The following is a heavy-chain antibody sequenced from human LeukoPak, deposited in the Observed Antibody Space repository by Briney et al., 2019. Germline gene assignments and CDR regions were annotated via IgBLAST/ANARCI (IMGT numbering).Heavy chain of an antibody. D-gene: IGHD5-18*01. J-gene: IGHJ3*01. CDR3: ARGLGGSYGAWYAFDF. CDR2: IYYSGST. Sequence: PSETLSLTCTVSGGSISSYYWSWIRQPPGKRLEWIGSIYYSGSTNYNPSLKSRVTISVDTSKNHFSLKLSSVTAADTAVYYCARGLGGSYGAWYAFDFWGQGTMVTVSS. CDR1: GGSISSYY. V-gene: IGHV4-59*08.